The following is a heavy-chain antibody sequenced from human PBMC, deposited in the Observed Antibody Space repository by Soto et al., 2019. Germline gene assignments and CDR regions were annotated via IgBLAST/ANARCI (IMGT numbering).Heavy chain of an antibody. CDR3: ARVWNYYDSSGYYQGAEYFQH. J-gene: IGHJ1*01. CDR2: ISSSSSTI. CDR1: GFTFSSYS. D-gene: IGHD3-22*01. Sequence: EVQLVESGGGLVQPGGSLRLSCAASGFTFSSYSMNWVRQAPGKGLEWVSYISSSSSTIYYADSVNGRFTISRDNAKNALYLQMNSLRDEDTAVYYCARVWNYYDSSGYYQGAEYFQHWGQGTLVTVSS. V-gene: IGHV3-48*02.